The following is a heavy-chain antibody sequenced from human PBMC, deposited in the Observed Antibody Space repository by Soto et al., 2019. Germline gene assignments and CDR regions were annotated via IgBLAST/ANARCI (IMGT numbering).Heavy chain of an antibody. V-gene: IGHV3-30*18. CDR1: GFTFSSYG. Sequence: PGGALRLSCAASGFTFSSYGMHWVRQAPGKGLEWVTLTSYDGGNKYYADSVKGRFSISRVNSRNTLYLQMNSLRPEDAAVYDWVKSLGFCSSSSCSRDYYYYYGMDVWGQGTTVTVS. J-gene: IGHJ6*02. D-gene: IGHD2-2*01. CDR3: VKSLGFCSSSSCSRDYYYYYGMDV. CDR2: TSYDGGNK.